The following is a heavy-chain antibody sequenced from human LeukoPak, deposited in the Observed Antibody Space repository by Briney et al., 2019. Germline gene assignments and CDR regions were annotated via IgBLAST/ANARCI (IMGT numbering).Heavy chain of an antibody. CDR3: VREYYYDSPQ. Sequence: GGSLRLSCAASGFTFSDHYMDWVRQAPGKGLEWVGRSRAKIDSYTTEYAASVKGRFTISRDESENTLYLHMNSLKTEDTAVYYCVREYYYDSPQWGQGTLVTVSS. J-gene: IGHJ4*02. D-gene: IGHD3-3*01. CDR2: SRAKIDSYTT. V-gene: IGHV3-72*01. CDR1: GFTFSDHY.